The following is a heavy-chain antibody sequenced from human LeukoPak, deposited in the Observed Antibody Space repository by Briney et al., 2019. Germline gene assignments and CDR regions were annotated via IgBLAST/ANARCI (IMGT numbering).Heavy chain of an antibody. D-gene: IGHD4-17*01. CDR3: VRDARGDGDYGWFDP. CDR2: ISYSGNT. J-gene: IGHJ5*02. CDR1: GXSISSGGDY. V-gene: IGHV4-31*03. Sequence: PSETLSLTCSVSGXSISSGGDYWNWIRQHPGKGLEWIGYISYSGNTDYNASLKSRVTISVDTSKNQISLRLRSVTAADTAVYYCVRDARGDGDYGWFDPWGQGALVTISS.